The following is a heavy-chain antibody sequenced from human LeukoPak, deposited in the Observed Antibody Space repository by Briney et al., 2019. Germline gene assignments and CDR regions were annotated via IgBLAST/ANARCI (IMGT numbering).Heavy chain of an antibody. CDR1: GFTFDDYD. Sequence: GGSLRLSCAASGFTFDDYDMSWVRQAPGKGLEWVSGINWNGGSTGYADSVKGRFTISRDKARNSLYLQMNSLRAEDTASYYCARIAMAGIGDGFDIWGQGTMVTVSS. V-gene: IGHV3-20*04. D-gene: IGHD6-19*01. CDR3: ARIAMAGIGDGFDI. J-gene: IGHJ3*02. CDR2: INWNGGST.